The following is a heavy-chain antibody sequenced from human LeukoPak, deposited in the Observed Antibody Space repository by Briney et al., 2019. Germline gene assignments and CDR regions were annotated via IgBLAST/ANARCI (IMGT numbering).Heavy chain of an antibody. CDR3: ARGTTADYSNYPDAFDI. D-gene: IGHD4-11*01. J-gene: IGHJ3*02. CDR1: GGSISSGSYY. Sequence: SETLSLTCTVSGGSISSGSYYWSWIRQPAGKGLEWIGRIYTSGSTNYNPSLKSRVTISVDTSKNQFSLKLSSVTAADTAVYYCARGTTADYSNYPDAFDIWGQGTMVTVSS. V-gene: IGHV4-61*02. CDR2: IYTSGST.